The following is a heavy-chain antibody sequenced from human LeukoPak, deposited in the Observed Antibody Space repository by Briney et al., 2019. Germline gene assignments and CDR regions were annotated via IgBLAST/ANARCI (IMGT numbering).Heavy chain of an antibody. Sequence: GGSLRLSCAASGFTFSSYAMHWVRQAPGKGLEWVAVIPYDGSNKYYADSVKGRFTISRDNSKNTLYLQMNSLRAEDTAVYYCARALPRIAVAGTYFDYWGQGTLVTVSS. CDR2: IPYDGSNK. J-gene: IGHJ4*02. D-gene: IGHD6-19*01. CDR1: GFTFSSYA. V-gene: IGHV3-30-3*01. CDR3: ARALPRIAVAGTYFDY.